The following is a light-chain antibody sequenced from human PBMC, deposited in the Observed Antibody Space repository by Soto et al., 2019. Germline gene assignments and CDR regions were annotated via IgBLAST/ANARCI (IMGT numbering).Light chain of an antibody. V-gene: IGLV1-40*01. CDR2: GNS. Sequence: QSVLTQPPSVSGAPGQRVTISCTGSSSNIGANYDVHWYQQRPGTAPKLLIFGNSNRPSGVPDRFSGSKSGTSASLAITGLQAEDEGDYDGQSYDSTLSTRYVFGTGTKVTVL. CDR3: QSYDSTLSTRYV. J-gene: IGLJ1*01. CDR1: SSNIGANYD.